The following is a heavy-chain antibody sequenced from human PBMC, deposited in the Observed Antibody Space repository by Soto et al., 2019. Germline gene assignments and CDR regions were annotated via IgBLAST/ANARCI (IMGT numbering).Heavy chain of an antibody. CDR3: ARGRWLQQGDYYYGMDV. CDR2: IIPIFGTA. J-gene: IGHJ6*02. CDR1: GGTFSSYA. Sequence: SVKVSCKASGGTFSSYAISWVRQAPGQGLEWMGGIIPIFGTANYAQKFQGRVTITADESTSTAYMELSSLSSEDTAVYYCARGRWLQQGDYYYGMDVWGQGTTVTVSS. D-gene: IGHD5-12*01. V-gene: IGHV1-69*13.